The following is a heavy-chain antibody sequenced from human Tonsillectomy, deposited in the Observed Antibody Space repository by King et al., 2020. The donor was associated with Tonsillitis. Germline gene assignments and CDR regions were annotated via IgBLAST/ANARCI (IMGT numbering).Heavy chain of an antibody. CDR2: IYHSGST. CDR3: ARDYYDSGRGYYYYVMHV. Sequence: QLQESGPGLVKPSQTLSLTCRVSGGSISSGGYYWSWIRQHPGKGLEWIGYIYHSGSTYYNPSLKSRVTISVDTSKNQFSLNLTSVTAADTAVYYCARDYYDSGRGYYYYVMHVWGQGTTLTVSS. J-gene: IGHJ6*02. V-gene: IGHV4-31*03. D-gene: IGHD3-10*01. CDR1: GGSISSGGYY.